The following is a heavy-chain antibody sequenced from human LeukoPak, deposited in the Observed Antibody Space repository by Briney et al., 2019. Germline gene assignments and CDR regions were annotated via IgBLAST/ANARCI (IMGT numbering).Heavy chain of an antibody. V-gene: IGHV4-59*08. CDR1: GGSISTYY. Sequence: SETLSLTCTVSGGSISTYYWSWIRQPPGKGLEWIGNIYYSGSTNYNPSLKSRVTISVDTSKNQFSLKLSSVTAADTAIYYCARPYSSGWPGAFDIWGQETMVTVSS. CDR2: IYYSGST. CDR3: ARPYSSGWPGAFDI. D-gene: IGHD6-19*01. J-gene: IGHJ3*02.